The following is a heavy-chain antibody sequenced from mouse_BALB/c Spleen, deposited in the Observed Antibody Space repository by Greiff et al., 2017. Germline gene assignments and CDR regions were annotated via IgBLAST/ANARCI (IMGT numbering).Heavy chain of an antibody. Sequence: VQLQQSGAELAKPGASVKMSCKASGYTFTSYWMHWVKQRPGQGLEWIGYINPSTGYTEYNQKFKDKATLTADKSSSTAYMQLSSLTSEDSAVYYCTRSLRLPYWYFDVWGAGTTVTVSS. V-gene: IGHV1-7*01. CDR2: INPSTGYT. CDR1: GYTFTSYW. D-gene: IGHD1-2*01. CDR3: TRSLRLPYWYFDV. J-gene: IGHJ1*01.